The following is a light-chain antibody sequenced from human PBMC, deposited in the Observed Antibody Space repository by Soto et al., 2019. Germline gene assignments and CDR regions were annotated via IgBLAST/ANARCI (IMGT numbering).Light chain of an antibody. Sequence: QSALTQPASVSGSPGQSITISCTGSSSDVGGYKYVSWYQQHPGRAPKLMIYEVSNWPSGVSNRFSGSKSGNTASLTISGRQAEVEADYFCSSYTTSSTLVFGGGTKLTVL. J-gene: IGLJ3*02. V-gene: IGLV2-14*01. CDR3: SSYTTSSTLV. CDR2: EVS. CDR1: SSDVGGYKY.